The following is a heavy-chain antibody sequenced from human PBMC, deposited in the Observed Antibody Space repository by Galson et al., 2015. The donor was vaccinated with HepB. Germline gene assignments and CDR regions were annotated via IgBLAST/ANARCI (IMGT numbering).Heavy chain of an antibody. CDR3: ARDGNRYGTLWFGEFAFDI. D-gene: IGHD3-10*01. J-gene: IGHJ3*02. CDR1: GYTFTSYG. Sequence: SVKVSCKASGYTFTSYGISWVRQAPGQGLEWMGWISAYNGNTNYAQKLQGRVTMTTDTSTSTAYMELRSLRSDDTAVYYCARDGNRYGTLWFGEFAFDIWAPGTMVPVSS. V-gene: IGHV1-18*01. CDR2: ISAYNGNT.